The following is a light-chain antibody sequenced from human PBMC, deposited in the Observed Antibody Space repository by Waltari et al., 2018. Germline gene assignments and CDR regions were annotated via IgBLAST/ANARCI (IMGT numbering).Light chain of an antibody. CDR1: SSDVVGYNY. CDR3: SSYTSSSTYVV. CDR2: DVS. J-gene: IGLJ2*01. V-gene: IGLV2-14*01. Sequence: QSALTQPASVSGSPGQSLTISCTGTSSDVVGYNYVSWYHQHPGKAPKLMIYDVSKRPSGVSNRFSGSKSGNTASLTISGLQAEDEADYCCSSYTSSSTYVVFGGGTKLTVL.